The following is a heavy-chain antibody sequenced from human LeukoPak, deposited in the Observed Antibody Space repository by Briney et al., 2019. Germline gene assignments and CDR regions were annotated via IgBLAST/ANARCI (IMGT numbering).Heavy chain of an antibody. Sequence: GRSLRLSSAASGFTFSSYGMHWVRQAPGKGLEWVAVISYDGSNKYYADSVKGRFTISRDNSKNTLYLQMNSLRAEDTAVYYCAKESYATIDYWGQGTLVTVSS. J-gene: IGHJ4*02. D-gene: IGHD5-12*01. V-gene: IGHV3-30*18. CDR3: AKESYATIDY. CDR1: GFTFSSYG. CDR2: ISYDGSNK.